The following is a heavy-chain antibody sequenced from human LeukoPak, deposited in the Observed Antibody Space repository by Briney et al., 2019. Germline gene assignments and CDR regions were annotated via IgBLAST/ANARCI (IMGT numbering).Heavy chain of an antibody. CDR1: GYTFNSYG. V-gene: IGHV1-18*01. D-gene: IGHD6-19*01. J-gene: IGHJ4*02. CDR3: ARDCSSGWDY. CDR2: ISAYNGHT. Sequence: ASVKVSCKASGYTFNSYGISWVRQAPGQGLEWMGWISAYNGHTNYAQKFQGRVTMTTDTSTSTAYMELSSLRSEDTAVYYCARDCSSGWDYWGQGTLVTVSS.